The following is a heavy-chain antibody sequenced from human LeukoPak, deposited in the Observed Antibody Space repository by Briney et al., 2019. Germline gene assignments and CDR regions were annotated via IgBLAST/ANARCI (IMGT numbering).Heavy chain of an antibody. D-gene: IGHD3-10*01. Sequence: QPGGSLRLSCAASGFSFSSYGMHWVRQAPGKGLEWVAVIWYDGNNKFHGDSVKGRFTISRDNSKNTLYLQMNSLRAEDTALYYCARDSVWFGEMSVGGMDVWGQGTTVTVSS. CDR1: GFSFSSYG. J-gene: IGHJ6*02. CDR3: ARDSVWFGEMSVGGMDV. V-gene: IGHV3-33*01. CDR2: IWYDGNNK.